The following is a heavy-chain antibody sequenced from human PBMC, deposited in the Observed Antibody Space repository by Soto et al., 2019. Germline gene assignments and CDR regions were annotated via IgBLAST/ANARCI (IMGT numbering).Heavy chain of an antibody. Sequence: SETLSLTCAVSGGSISSSNWWSWVRQPPGKGLEWIGEIYHSGSTNYNPSLKSRVTISVDKSKNQFSLKLSSVTAADTAVYYWASVRGGYYYAVDVWGQGTTVTVSS. CDR2: IYHSGST. CDR1: GGSISSSNW. D-gene: IGHD3-10*02. V-gene: IGHV4-4*02. CDR3: ASVRGGYYYAVDV. J-gene: IGHJ6*02.